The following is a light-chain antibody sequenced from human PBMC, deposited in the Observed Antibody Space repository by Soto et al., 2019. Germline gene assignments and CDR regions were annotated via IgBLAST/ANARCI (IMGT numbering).Light chain of an antibody. CDR1: SSNIGAGYD. Sequence: QYVLTQPPSVSGAPGQRVTISCTGSSSNIGAGYDVHWYQPRPGRAPKLLIYGNTNRPSGVPDRFSGSKSGTSASLAITGLQAEDEADYYCLSFDSSLGVVFGGGTKVTVL. J-gene: IGLJ2*01. CDR3: LSFDSSLGVV. CDR2: GNT. V-gene: IGLV1-40*01.